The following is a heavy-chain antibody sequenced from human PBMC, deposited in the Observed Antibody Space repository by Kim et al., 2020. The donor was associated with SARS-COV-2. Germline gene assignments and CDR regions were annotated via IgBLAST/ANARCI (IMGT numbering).Heavy chain of an antibody. CDR2: ISGDGGST. J-gene: IGHJ6*02. D-gene: IGHD3-16*01. Sequence: GGSLRLSCAASGFTFDDYAMHWVRQAPGKGLEWVSLISGDGGSTYYADSVKGRFTISRDNSKNSLYLQMNSLRTEDNALYYCAKDLGGYYYYYGMYGWGQATTLTVSS. CDR1: GFTFDDYA. CDR3: AKDLGGYYYYYGMYG. V-gene: IGHV3-43*02.